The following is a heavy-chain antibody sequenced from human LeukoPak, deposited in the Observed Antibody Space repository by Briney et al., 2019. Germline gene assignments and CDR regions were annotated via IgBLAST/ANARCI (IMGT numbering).Heavy chain of an antibody. V-gene: IGHV3-66*01. D-gene: IGHD6-19*01. CDR2: IYSGGST. J-gene: IGHJ5*02. CDR1: GFTISRYW. Sequence: PGGSLRLSCAASGFTISRYWMSWFRQAPGKGLEWVSVIYSGGSTYYADSVKGRFTISRDNSKNTLYLQMNSLRAEDTAVYYCARDQKAYSSGWYAYWFDPWGQGTLVTVSS. CDR3: ARDQKAYSSGWYAYWFDP.